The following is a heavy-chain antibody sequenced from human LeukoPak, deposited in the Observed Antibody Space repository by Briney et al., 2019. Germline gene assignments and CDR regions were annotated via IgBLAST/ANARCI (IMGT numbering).Heavy chain of an antibody. D-gene: IGHD3-22*01. Sequence: PGGSLRLSCAASGFTFSRYWMSWVRQAPGKGLEWVAHIKQDGSEKYYVDSVKGRFTISRDNAKNSLYLQMNSLRAEDTAVYYCARSLRAYYYDRGDAFDIWGQGTMVTVSS. V-gene: IGHV3-7*01. CDR2: IKQDGSEK. J-gene: IGHJ3*02. CDR1: GFTFSRYW. CDR3: ARSLRAYYYDRGDAFDI.